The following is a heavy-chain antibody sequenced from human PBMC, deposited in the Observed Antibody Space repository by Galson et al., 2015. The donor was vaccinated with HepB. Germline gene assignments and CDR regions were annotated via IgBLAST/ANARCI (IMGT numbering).Heavy chain of an antibody. D-gene: IGHD2-2*01. CDR2: IIPIFGTA. CDR1: GGTFSSYA. V-gene: IGHV1-69*13. CDR3: ARGCSSTSCYGGADY. J-gene: IGHJ4*02. Sequence: SVKVSCKASGGTFSSYAISWVRQAPGQGLEWMGGIIPIFGTANYAQKFQGRVTIIADESTSTAYMELSSLRSEDTAVYYCARGCSSTSCYGGADYWGQGTLVTVSS.